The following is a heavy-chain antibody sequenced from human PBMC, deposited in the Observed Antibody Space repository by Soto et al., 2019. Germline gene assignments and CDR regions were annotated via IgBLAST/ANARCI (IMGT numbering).Heavy chain of an antibody. CDR2: IYYSGST. D-gene: IGHD2-15*01. V-gene: IGHV4-39*01. CDR3: ASEDHDYCSGGSCYSGPWFDP. CDR1: GGSISSSSYY. J-gene: IGHJ5*02. Sequence: SETLSLTCTVSGGSISSSSYYWGWIRQPPGKGLEWIGSIYYSGSTYYNPSLKSRVTISVDTSKNQFSLKLSSVTAADTAVYYCASEDHDYCSGGSCYSGPWFDPWGQGTLVTVSS.